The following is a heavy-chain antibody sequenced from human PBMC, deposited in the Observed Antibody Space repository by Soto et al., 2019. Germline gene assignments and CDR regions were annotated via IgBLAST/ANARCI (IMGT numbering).Heavy chain of an antibody. J-gene: IGHJ5*02. D-gene: IGHD2-2*01. CDR1: GFTFSSYW. V-gene: IGHV3-74*01. CDR3: ARVSYCSSTSCYARWFDP. CDR2: INSDGSST. Sequence: EVQLVESGGGLVQPGGSLRLSCAASGFTFSSYWMHWVRQAPGKGLVWVSRINSDGSSTSYADSVKGRFTISRDTAKNTLYLQMNSLRAEDTAVYYCARVSYCSSTSCYARWFDPWGQGTLVTVSS.